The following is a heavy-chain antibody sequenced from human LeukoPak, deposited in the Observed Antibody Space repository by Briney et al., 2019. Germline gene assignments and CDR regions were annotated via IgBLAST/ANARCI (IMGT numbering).Heavy chain of an antibody. Sequence: SETLSLTCAVYGGPFSGYYWSWIRQPPGKGLEWIGEINHSGSTNYNPSLKSRVTISVDTSKNQFSLKLSSVTAADTAVYYCARGLDWLYGMDVWGQGTTVTVSS. V-gene: IGHV4-34*01. CDR3: ARGLDWLYGMDV. CDR1: GGPFSGYY. D-gene: IGHD3/OR15-3a*01. J-gene: IGHJ6*02. CDR2: INHSGST.